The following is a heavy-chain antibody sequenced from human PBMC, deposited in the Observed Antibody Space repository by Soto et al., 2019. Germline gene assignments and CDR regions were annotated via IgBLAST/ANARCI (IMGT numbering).Heavy chain of an antibody. J-gene: IGHJ4*02. V-gene: IGHV1-2*02. CDR1: GYTFTGYY. Sequence: ASVKVSCKASGYTFTGYYMHWVRQAPGQGLEWMGWINPNSGGTNYAQKFQGRVTMTRDKSISTAYLQWSSRKASDTAMYYCARHGTRGPRDGYNECDYWGQGTLVTVSS. CDR3: ARHGTRGPRDGYNECDY. D-gene: IGHD5-12*01. CDR2: INPNSGGT.